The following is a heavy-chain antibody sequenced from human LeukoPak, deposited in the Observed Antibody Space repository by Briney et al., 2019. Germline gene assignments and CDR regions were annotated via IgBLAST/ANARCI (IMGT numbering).Heavy chain of an antibody. V-gene: IGHV3-23*01. Sequence: GGSLRLSCAASGFTFSSYAMSWVRQAPGKGLEWVSAISGSGGSTYYADSVKGRFTISRGNSKNTLYLQMNSLRAEDTAVYYCALQSMGYFDYWGQGTLVTVSS. CDR1: GFTFSSYA. D-gene: IGHD2/OR15-2a*01. CDR2: ISGSGGST. J-gene: IGHJ4*02. CDR3: ALQSMGYFDY.